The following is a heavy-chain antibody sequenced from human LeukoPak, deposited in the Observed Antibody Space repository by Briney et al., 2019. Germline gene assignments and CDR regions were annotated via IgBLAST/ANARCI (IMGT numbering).Heavy chain of an antibody. Sequence: GSLRLSCAASGFIFGSFWMHWVRQVPGKGLVWVARINNDGRSTSYAESVKGRFTISRDNAKNTLHLQMNGLRAEDTAIYYCVRDVWGDRDGFFEFWGQGALVTVSS. V-gene: IGHV3-74*01. CDR1: GFIFGSFW. CDR2: INNDGRST. D-gene: IGHD5-24*01. J-gene: IGHJ4*02. CDR3: VRDVWGDRDGFFEF.